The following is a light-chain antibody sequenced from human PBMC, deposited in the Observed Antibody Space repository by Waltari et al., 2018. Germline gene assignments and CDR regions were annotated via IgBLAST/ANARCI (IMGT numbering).Light chain of an antibody. J-gene: IGKJ5*01. CDR1: QSVSSS. CDR3: QQRSTWPLIT. V-gene: IGKV3-11*01. CDR2: DAS. Sequence: IVLTQSPATLSLSPGERATLSCRASQSVSSSLAWYQQKPGQAPRLLIYDASNRAPGIPARFSGSRSGTDFTLTINSLEPEDFAVYYCQQRSTWPLITFGQGTRLEIK.